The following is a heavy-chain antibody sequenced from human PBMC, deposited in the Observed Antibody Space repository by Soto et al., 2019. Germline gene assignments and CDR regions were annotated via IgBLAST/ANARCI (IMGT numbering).Heavy chain of an antibody. CDR2: IIPIFGPA. Sequence: SVKISCKSSGGTFSSHSINWVRQAPGQGLEWMGGIIPIFGPANFAKKFQGRVTITADESTTTAYMELSSLTSEDTAVYYCATGSFTSTGGRIGYHYNAMDVWGQGTTVTVSS. CDR3: ATGSFTSTGGRIGYHYNAMDV. D-gene: IGHD1-1*01. V-gene: IGHV1-69*13. CDR1: GGTFSSHS. J-gene: IGHJ6*02.